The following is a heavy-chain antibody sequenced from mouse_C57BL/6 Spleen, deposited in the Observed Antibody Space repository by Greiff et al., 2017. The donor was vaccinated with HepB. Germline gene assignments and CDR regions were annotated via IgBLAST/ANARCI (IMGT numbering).Heavy chain of an antibody. J-gene: IGHJ1*03. CDR2: IYPSDSET. V-gene: IGHV1-61*01. CDR3: ARGITTVTRGYFDV. D-gene: IGHD1-1*01. CDR1: GYTFTSYW. Sequence: QVQLQQSGAELVRPGSSVKLSCKASGYTFTSYWMDWVKQRPGQGLEWIGNIYPSDSETHYNQKFKDKATLTVDKSSSTAYMQLSSLTSEDSAVYYCARGITTVTRGYFDVWGTRTTVTVSS.